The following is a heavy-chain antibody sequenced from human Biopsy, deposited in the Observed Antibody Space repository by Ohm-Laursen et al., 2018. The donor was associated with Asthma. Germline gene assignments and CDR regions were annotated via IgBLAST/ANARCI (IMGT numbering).Heavy chain of an antibody. CDR2: ISVYNGNT. V-gene: IGHV1-18*01. D-gene: IGHD3-10*01. CDR3: ARAVDYSHYYGIDV. J-gene: IGHJ6*02. CDR1: GYTFNSVG. Sequence: ASVKVSCKASGYTFNSVGITWARQAPGQGLVWMGWISVYNGNTKVAQKLQDRVTMITDTSTSTAYMELRSLRSDDTAVYFCARAVDYSHYYGIDVWGQGTTVTVS.